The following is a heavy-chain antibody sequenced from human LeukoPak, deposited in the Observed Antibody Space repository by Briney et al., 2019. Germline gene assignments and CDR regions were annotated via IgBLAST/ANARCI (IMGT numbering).Heavy chain of an antibody. J-gene: IGHJ3*02. CDR3: ASSIAAAGGDAFDI. CDR2: IHIYRGNT. Sequence: VASVKVSCTASGYSSTSYGISWVRQAPGQGLEWMGWIHIYRGNTNYAQKFQGRVTMTKDTSKSTAYMELRSLRSDGTAVYYCASSIAAAGGDAFDIWGQGTMVTVSS. V-gene: IGHV1-18*01. CDR1: GYSSTSYG. D-gene: IGHD6-13*01.